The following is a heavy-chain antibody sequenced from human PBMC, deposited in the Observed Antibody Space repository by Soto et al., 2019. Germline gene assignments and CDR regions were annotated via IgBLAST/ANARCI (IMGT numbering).Heavy chain of an antibody. CDR3: ARVPYYYESIDY. Sequence: ASVKVSCKASGGTFSSYAISWVRQAPGQGLEWMGGIIPIFGTANYAQRFQGRVTITADESTSTAYMELSSLRSEDTAVYYCARVPYYYESIDYWGQGTLVTVYS. J-gene: IGHJ4*02. CDR2: IIPIFGTA. D-gene: IGHD3-22*01. V-gene: IGHV1-69*13. CDR1: GGTFSSYA.